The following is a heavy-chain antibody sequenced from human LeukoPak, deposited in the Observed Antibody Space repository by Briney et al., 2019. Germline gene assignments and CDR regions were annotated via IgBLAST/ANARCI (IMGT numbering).Heavy chain of an antibody. V-gene: IGHV4-34*01. CDR3: ARYSSSWYKNWFDP. Sequence: SETLSLTCAVYGGSFSGYYWSWIRQPPGKGLEWIGEINHSGSTNYHPSLKSRVTISVDTSKNQFSLKLSSVTAADTAVYYCARYSSSWYKNWFDPWGQGTLVTVSS. CDR1: GGSFSGYY. J-gene: IGHJ5*02. D-gene: IGHD6-13*01. CDR2: INHSGST.